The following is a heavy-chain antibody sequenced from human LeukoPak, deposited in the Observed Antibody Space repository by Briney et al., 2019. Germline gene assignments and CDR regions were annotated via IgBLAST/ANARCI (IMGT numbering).Heavy chain of an antibody. CDR3: ARGSNYLDY. Sequence: GGSLRLSCAASGFTFSSYSMNWVRQAPGKGLERVSSITSSSSYIYYADSVKGRFTISRDNPEKSLFLQMDSLRAEDTAVYYCARGSNYLDYWGQGTLVTVSS. J-gene: IGHJ4*02. V-gene: IGHV3-21*01. CDR1: GFTFSSYS. D-gene: IGHD3-10*01. CDR2: ITSSSSYI.